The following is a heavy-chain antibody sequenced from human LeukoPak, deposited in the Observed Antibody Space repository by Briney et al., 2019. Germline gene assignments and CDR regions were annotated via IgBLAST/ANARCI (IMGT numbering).Heavy chain of an antibody. V-gene: IGHV4-39*01. CDR1: GGSISSSSYY. CDR3: ARLGHKLDYSGSSYYYYYYMDV. J-gene: IGHJ6*03. Sequence: SETLSLTCTVSGGSISSSSYYWGWIRPPPGRWLEWIGSIYYIWITYYNPSLKCRATISVNTSKNQFSLKLSYVTAADTAVYYCARLGHKLDYSGSSYYYYYYMDVWGKGTTVTVSS. CDR2: IYYIWIT. D-gene: IGHD1-26*01.